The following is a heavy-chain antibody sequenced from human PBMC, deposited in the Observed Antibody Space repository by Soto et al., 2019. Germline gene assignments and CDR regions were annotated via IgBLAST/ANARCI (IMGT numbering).Heavy chain of an antibody. Sequence: PGGSLRLSCTASGFTFSSYGMNWVRQAPGKGLEWVAHITSGSSTICYAYSVEGRFTTSRDNAKNALYLQMNSLRDEDTAVYYCARGGVTVRQYCHYGMDXWGQATSVTVS. CDR2: ITSGSSTI. CDR1: GFTFSSYG. V-gene: IGHV3-48*02. J-gene: IGHJ6*02. D-gene: IGHD2-15*01. CDR3: ARGGVTVRQYCHYGMDX.